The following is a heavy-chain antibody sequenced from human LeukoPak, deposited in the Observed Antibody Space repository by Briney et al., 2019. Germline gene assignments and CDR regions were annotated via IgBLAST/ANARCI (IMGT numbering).Heavy chain of an antibody. CDR3: ARGVGYSRLPFDY. J-gene: IGHJ4*02. V-gene: IGHV4-31*03. CDR1: GGPTSGVGNY. Sequence: SETLSFTCTFPGGPTSGVGNYWSWSRHPPGRGLRGIGYIYYSGSTYYNPSLKSRVTISVDTSKNQFSLKLSSVTAADTAVYYCARGVGYSRLPFDYWGQGTLVTVSS. D-gene: IGHD5-12*01. CDR2: IYYSGST.